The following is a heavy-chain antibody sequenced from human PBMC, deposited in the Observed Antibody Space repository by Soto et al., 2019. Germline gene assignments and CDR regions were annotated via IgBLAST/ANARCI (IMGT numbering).Heavy chain of an antibody. J-gene: IGHJ3*02. CDR3: ARSYCSGGSCFGDYDAFDI. Sequence: ASVKVSCKASGYTFTGYYMHWVRQAPGQGLEWMGWINPNSGGTNYAQKFQGWVTMTRDTSISTAYMELSRLRSDDTAVYYCARSYCSGGSCFGDYDAFDIWGQGTMVTVSS. CDR1: GYTFTGYY. V-gene: IGHV1-2*04. CDR2: INPNSGGT. D-gene: IGHD2-15*01.